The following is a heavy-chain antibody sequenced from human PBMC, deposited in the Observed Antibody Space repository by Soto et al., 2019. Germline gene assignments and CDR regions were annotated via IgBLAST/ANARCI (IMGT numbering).Heavy chain of an antibody. CDR3: AKDYGDWTGLYYYGMDV. CDR2: IWYNGSNK. J-gene: IGHJ6*02. V-gene: IGHV3-33*06. D-gene: IGHD4-17*01. CDR1: GFTFSSYG. Sequence: SVGSLRLSCAASGFTFSSYGMHWVRQAPGKGLEWVAVIWYNGSNKKYADPVKGRFTISRDNSENTLYLQLNSLRAEDTAVYYCAKDYGDWTGLYYYGMDVWGQGTTVTVSS.